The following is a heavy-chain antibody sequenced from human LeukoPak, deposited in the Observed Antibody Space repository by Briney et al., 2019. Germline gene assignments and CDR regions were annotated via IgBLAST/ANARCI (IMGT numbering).Heavy chain of an antibody. D-gene: IGHD6-13*01. Sequence: KPSETLSLTCAVYGGSFSGYYWSWIRQPPGKGLEWIGEINHSGSTNYNPSLKSRVTISVDTSKNQFSLKLSSVTAADTAVYYCARDSSSWSYNWFDPWGQGTLVTVSS. CDR2: INHSGST. CDR1: GGSFSGYY. CDR3: ARDSSSWSYNWFDP. V-gene: IGHV4-34*01. J-gene: IGHJ5*02.